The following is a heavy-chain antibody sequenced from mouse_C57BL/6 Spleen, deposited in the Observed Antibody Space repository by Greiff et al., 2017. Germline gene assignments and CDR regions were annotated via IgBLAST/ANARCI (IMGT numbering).Heavy chain of an antibody. CDR1: GYAFSSYW. CDR2: IYPGDGDT. J-gene: IGHJ4*01. V-gene: IGHV1-80*01. Sequence: QVQLQQSGAELVKPGASVKISCKASGYAFSSYWMNWVKQRPGKGLEWIGQIYPGDGDTNYNGKFKGKATLTADKSSSTAYMQLSSLTSEDSAVYFCARYLYGNYRYYAMDYWGQGTSVTVSS. D-gene: IGHD2-1*01. CDR3: ARYLYGNYRYYAMDY.